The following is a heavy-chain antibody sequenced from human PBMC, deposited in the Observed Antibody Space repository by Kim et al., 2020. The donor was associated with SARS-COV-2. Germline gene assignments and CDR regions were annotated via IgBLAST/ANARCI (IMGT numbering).Heavy chain of an antibody. CDR3: ARSGGTNWSQGWENWFDP. J-gene: IGHJ5*02. D-gene: IGHD1-1*01. V-gene: IGHV3-33*05. CDR2: ISFDGINK. CDR1: GFTFSNYG. Sequence: GGSLRLSCAASGFTFSNYGMNWVRQAPGKGLEWVAVISFDGINKYHADSVKGRFTISRDNSKNTLYLQMNSLRAEDTAVYYCARSGGTNWSQGWENWFDPWGQGTLVTVSS.